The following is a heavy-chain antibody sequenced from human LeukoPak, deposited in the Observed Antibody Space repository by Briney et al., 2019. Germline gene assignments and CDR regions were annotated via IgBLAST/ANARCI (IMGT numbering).Heavy chain of an antibody. CDR3: ASATWSWFDP. D-gene: IGHD3-3*01. J-gene: IGHJ5*02. CDR2: INHSGST. CDR1: GGSFNGYY. Sequence: SETLSLTCAVYGGSFNGYYWSWIRQPPGKGLEWIGEINHSGSTNYNPSLKSRVTISVDTSKNQFSLKLSSVTAADTAVYYCASATWSWFDPWGQGTLVTVSS. V-gene: IGHV4-34*01.